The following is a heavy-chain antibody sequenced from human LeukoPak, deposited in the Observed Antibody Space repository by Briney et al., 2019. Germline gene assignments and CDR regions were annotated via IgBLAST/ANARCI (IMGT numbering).Heavy chain of an antibody. CDR2: VHYSGST. CDR3: ARSSYYYAADASDI. Sequence: SETLSLTCTVSGGSISSYYWSWIRQPPGKGLEWIGYVHYSGSTNYNPSLKSRVTISVDTSKNQFSLKLSSVTAADTAVYYCARSSYYYAADASDIWGQGTMVTVSS. D-gene: IGHD3-10*01. CDR1: GGSISSYY. J-gene: IGHJ3*02. V-gene: IGHV4-59*01.